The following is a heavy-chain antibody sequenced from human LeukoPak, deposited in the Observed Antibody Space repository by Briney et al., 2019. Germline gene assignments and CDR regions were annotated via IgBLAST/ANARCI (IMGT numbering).Heavy chain of an antibody. CDR1: GGTFSSYA. CDR3: ARVVVPAAIDYYYYYMDV. J-gene: IGHJ6*03. CDR2: IIPIFGTA. Sequence: ASVTLSCTASGGTFSSYAISWVRQAPGQGLEWMGGIIPIFGTANYAQKFQGRFTITTDESTSTAYMELSSLRSEDTAVYYGARVVVPAAIDYYYYYMDVWGKGTTVTVSS. V-gene: IGHV1-69*05. D-gene: IGHD2-2*01.